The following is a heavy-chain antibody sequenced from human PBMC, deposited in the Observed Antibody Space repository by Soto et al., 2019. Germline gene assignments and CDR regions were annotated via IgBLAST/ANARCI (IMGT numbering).Heavy chain of an antibody. CDR1: GGSISSGGYY. V-gene: IGHV4-30-4*01. J-gene: IGHJ4*01. Sequence: PSETLSLTCTVSGGSISSGGYYWSWIRQPPGKGLEWIGYIYYSGSTNYNPSLKSRITISVDTSKNQFSLNLISVTAPDTAVYYCARMHYFGSGKPNDYWGQGTLVTVSS. D-gene: IGHD3-10*01. CDR2: IYYSGST. CDR3: ARMHYFGSGKPNDY.